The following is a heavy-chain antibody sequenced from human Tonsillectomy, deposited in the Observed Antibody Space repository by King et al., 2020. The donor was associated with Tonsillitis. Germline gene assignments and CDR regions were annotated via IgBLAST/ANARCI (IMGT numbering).Heavy chain of an antibody. Sequence: VQLVESGGGLVQPGGSLRLSCAASGFTVSSNYMSWVRQAPGKGLEWVSVIYSGGSTYYADSVKGRFTISRDNSKNTLYLQMNSLRAEDTAVYYCARDFRIAAAGTGGWFDPWGQGTLVTVSS. D-gene: IGHD6-13*01. CDR3: ARDFRIAAAGTGGWFDP. CDR1: GFTVSSNY. CDR2: IYSGGST. V-gene: IGHV3-66*01. J-gene: IGHJ5*02.